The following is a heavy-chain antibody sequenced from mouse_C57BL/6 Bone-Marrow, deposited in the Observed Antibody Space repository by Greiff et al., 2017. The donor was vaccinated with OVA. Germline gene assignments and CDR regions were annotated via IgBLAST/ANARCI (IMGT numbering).Heavy chain of an antibody. J-gene: IGHJ2*01. CDR3: TRDRYYGSSFDY. D-gene: IGHD1-1*01. Sequence: EVQGVESGEGLVKPGGSLKLSCAASGFTFSSYAMSWVRQTPEKRLEWVAYISSGGDYIYYAATVKGRFTISRDNARNTLYLQMSSLKSEDTAMYYCTRDRYYGSSFDYWGQGITLTVSS. CDR1: GFTFSSYA. V-gene: IGHV5-9-1*02. CDR2: ISSGGDYI.